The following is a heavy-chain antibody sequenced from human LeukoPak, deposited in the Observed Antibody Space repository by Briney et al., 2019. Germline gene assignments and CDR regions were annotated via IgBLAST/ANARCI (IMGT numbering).Heavy chain of an antibody. V-gene: IGHV3-48*03. J-gene: IGHJ4*02. CDR3: ARDSSITLFRGVKDY. D-gene: IGHD3-10*01. CDR1: GFSFSSYE. CDR2: ISSSGSTT. Sequence: GGSLRLSCAASGFSFSSYEMNWVRQAPGKGLEWISYISSSGSTTYYADSVKGRFTISRDNAKNSLYLQMNSLRAEDTAVYYCARDSSITLFRGVKDYWGQGTLVTVSS.